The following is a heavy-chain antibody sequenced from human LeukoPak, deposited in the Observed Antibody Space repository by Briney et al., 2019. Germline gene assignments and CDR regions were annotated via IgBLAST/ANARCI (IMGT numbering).Heavy chain of an antibody. J-gene: IGHJ4*02. CDR2: IYYSGST. CDR1: GGSISSGDYY. V-gene: IGHV4-30-4*08. CDR3: ARGRTYCGGDCYPAFDY. D-gene: IGHD2-21*01. Sequence: SETLSLTCTVSGGSISSGDYYWSWIRQPPGKGLEWIGYIYYSGSTYYNPSLKSRVTISVDTSKNQFSLKLSSVTAADTAVYYCARGRTYCGGDCYPAFDYWGQGTLVTVSS.